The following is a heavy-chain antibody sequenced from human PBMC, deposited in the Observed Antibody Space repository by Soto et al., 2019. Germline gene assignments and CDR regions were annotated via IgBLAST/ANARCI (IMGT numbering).Heavy chain of an antibody. D-gene: IGHD6-19*01. J-gene: IGHJ5*02. CDR3: AKDSHIAVAGPYNWFDP. V-gene: IGHV3-23*01. Sequence: GGSLRLSCAASGFTFSSYAMSWVRQAPGKGLEWVSAISGSGGSTYYADSVKGRFTISRDNSKNTLYLQMNSLRAEDTAVYYCAKDSHIAVAGPYNWFDPWGQETLVTVSS. CDR2: ISGSGGST. CDR1: GFTFSSYA.